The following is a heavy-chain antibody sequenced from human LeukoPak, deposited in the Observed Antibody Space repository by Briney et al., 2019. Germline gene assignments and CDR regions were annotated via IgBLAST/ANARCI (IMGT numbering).Heavy chain of an antibody. V-gene: IGHV6-1*01. Sequence: SQTLSLTCAISGDNVSSNSAAWNWIRQSPSRGLEWLGRTYYRSKWYNDYAVSVKSRITINPDTSKNQFSLQLNSVTPEDTAVYYCARDRYYDSSGYYPRFDYWGQGTLVTVSS. CDR3: ARDRYYDSSGYYPRFDY. CDR2: TYYRSKWYN. J-gene: IGHJ4*02. CDR1: GDNVSSNSAA. D-gene: IGHD3-22*01.